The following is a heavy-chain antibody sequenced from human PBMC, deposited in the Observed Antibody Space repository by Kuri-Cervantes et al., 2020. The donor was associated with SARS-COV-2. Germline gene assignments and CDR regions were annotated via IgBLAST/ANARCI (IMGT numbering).Heavy chain of an antibody. D-gene: IGHD6-13*01. Sequence: GGSLRLSCAASGFIFSSHSMNWVRQAPGKGLEWVSYISSSSSTIYYADSVKGRFTISRDNAKNSLYLQMNSLRAEDTAVYYCARVAAAGGLDYWGQGTLVTVSS. CDR2: ISSSSSTI. J-gene: IGHJ4*02. CDR3: ARVAAAGGLDY. V-gene: IGHV3-48*04. CDR1: GFIFSSHS.